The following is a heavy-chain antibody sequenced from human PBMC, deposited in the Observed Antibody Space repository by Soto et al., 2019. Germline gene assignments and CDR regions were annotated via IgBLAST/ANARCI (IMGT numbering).Heavy chain of an antibody. J-gene: IGHJ4*02. CDR3: VAGGRPGTYYFGS. CDR1: GFTFSGSA. V-gene: IGHV3-73*01. CDR2: ITSKGHNYAT. D-gene: IGHD2-8*02. Sequence: EVQLVESGGGLVQPGGSLKLSCAASGFTFSGSAMHWVRQASGKGLEWVGRITSKGHNYATAYAASVKGRFTISRDDSKNTAFLQMNSLKTEDTAVFYCVAGGRPGTYYFGSWGQVTLVTVSS.